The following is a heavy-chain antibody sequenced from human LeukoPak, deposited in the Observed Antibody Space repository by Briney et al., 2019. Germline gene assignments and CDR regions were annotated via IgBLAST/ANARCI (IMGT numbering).Heavy chain of an antibody. D-gene: IGHD5-12*01. CDR1: GGSISNYY. CDR3: ASGSSGYDP. CDR2: IYSSGTT. Sequence: SETLSLTCTVSGGSISNYYWSWIRQPAGKGLEWIGRIYSSGTTIYNPSLKSRVTMSVDTSKNQFSLKLSSVTAADTAVYFCASGSSGYDPWGQGTLVTVSS. V-gene: IGHV4-4*07. J-gene: IGHJ5*02.